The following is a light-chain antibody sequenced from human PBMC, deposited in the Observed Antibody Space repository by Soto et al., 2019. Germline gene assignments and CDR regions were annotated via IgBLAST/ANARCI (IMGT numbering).Light chain of an antibody. CDR1: QSVGSN. Sequence: EIVMTQSPATLSVSPGERATLSCRASQSVGSNLAWYQQKPGQAPRLLIYGASTRATGIPARFSGSGSGTEFTLTISSLQSDDFAFYYCQQYNNWPPWTFGQWTKLEIK. J-gene: IGKJ1*01. CDR3: QQYNNWPPWT. V-gene: IGKV3-15*01. CDR2: GAS.